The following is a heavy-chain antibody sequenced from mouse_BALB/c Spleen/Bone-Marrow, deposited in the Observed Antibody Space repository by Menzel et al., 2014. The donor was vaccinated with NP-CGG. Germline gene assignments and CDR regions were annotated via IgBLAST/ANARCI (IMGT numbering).Heavy chain of an antibody. CDR2: INPSNGRT. Sequence: QVQLQQSGAELVKPGASVKLSCMASGFTFTSYWIHWVKQRPGQGPEWIGEINPSNGRTNYNEKFKSKATLTDDKSSSTAYMQLSSLTSEDSAVYYCARDGNYRYAVDYWGQGTSLTVSS. CDR1: GFTFTSYW. V-gene: IGHV1S81*02. D-gene: IGHD2-1*01. CDR3: ARDGNYRYAVDY. J-gene: IGHJ4*01.